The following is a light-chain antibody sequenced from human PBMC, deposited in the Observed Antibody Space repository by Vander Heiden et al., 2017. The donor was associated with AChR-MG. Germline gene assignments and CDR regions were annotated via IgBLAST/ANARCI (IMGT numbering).Light chain of an antibody. CDR1: SSDVGGYNY. Sequence: SAQTQPASVSGSPGHSITSSGTGSSSDVGGYNYVSWYQQHPGKAPKLMIYDGSNRPSAVSNRFSGSRSGNTASLTISGLQAEDEADYYCNSYTSSSTLVFGGGTKLTVL. J-gene: IGLJ2*01. V-gene: IGLV2-14*01. CDR2: DGS. CDR3: NSYTSSSTLV.